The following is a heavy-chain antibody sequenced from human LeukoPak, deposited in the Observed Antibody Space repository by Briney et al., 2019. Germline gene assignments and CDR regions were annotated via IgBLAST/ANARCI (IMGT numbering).Heavy chain of an antibody. CDR2: ISGSGYNT. Sequence: GGSLRLSCTASGFTFSSYGMAWVRQAPGKGLEWVSAISGSGYNTYYADSVKGRFTISRDNSKNTLYMHMNSLRAEDTAVYYCAKELGNMSPFDYWGQGTLVTVSS. CDR1: GFTFSSYG. D-gene: IGHD7-27*01. CDR3: AKELGNMSPFDY. J-gene: IGHJ4*02. V-gene: IGHV3-23*01.